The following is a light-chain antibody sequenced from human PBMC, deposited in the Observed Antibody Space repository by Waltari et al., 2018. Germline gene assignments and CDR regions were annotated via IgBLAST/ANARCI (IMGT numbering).Light chain of an antibody. Sequence: DIQMTQFPSSLSASVGDRVTITCQASQNINNYLNWYQKKPGRAPQVLISVISYLQTGVPSRFSGSGSGTDFTLTISSLQPEDFATYYCQQCDSLPLTFGGGTKVEIK. CDR1: QNINNY. J-gene: IGKJ4*01. CDR3: QQCDSLPLT. CDR2: VIS. V-gene: IGKV1-39*01.